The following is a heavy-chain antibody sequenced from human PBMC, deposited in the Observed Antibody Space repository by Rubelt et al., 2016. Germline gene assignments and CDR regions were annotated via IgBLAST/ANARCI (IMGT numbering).Heavy chain of an antibody. V-gene: IGHV4-34*01. D-gene: IGHD5-12*01. J-gene: IGHJ3*02. CDR1: GGSFSGYY. Sequence: QVQLQQWGAGLLKPSETLSLTCAVYGGSFSGYYWSWIRQPPGKGLEWIGEINHSGSTNYNPSLKSRVTITVDSSKNPSSLMLSSVTAADTAFYYCAREWGSGYDSGFDIWGQGTMVTVSS. CDR2: INHSGST. CDR3: AREWGSGYDSGFDI.